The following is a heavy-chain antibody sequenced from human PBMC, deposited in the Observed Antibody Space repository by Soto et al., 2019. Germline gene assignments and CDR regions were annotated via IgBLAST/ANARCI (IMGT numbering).Heavy chain of an antibody. Sequence: EGSLRLSCAVSGFTFSMYAMSWVRQAPGKGLEWVSAISGRGDSTFYADSVKGRFTISRDNSKKTLFLQMNSLRAEDTAIYYCARWLVGASGAPDYWGQGT. CDR1: GFTFSMYA. J-gene: IGHJ4*02. D-gene: IGHD1-26*01. V-gene: IGHV3-23*01. CDR2: ISGRGDST. CDR3: ARWLVGASGAPDY.